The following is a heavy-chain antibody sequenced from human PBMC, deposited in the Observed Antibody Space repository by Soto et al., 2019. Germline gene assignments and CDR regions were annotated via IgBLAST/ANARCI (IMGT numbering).Heavy chain of an antibody. Sequence: QVQLVESGGGVVQPGRSLRLSCAASGFTFSSYAMHWVRQAPGKGLEWVAVISYDGSNKYYADSVKGRFTISRDNSKNTLYLQMNSLRAEDTAVYYCARVPSASGRAHFDYWGQGTRVTVSS. V-gene: IGHV3-30-3*01. J-gene: IGHJ4*02. CDR2: ISYDGSNK. CDR1: GFTFSSYA. CDR3: ARVPSASGRAHFDY. D-gene: IGHD2-15*01.